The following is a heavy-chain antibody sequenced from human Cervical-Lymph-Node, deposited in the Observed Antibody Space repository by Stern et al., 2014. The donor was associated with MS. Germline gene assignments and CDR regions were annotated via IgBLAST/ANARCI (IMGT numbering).Heavy chain of an antibody. CDR1: GYTFTRNA. CDR3: ARVKPAAILDY. CDR2: IKNNTGNT. D-gene: IGHD2-2*01. J-gene: IGHJ4*02. Sequence: VQLVQSGSELKKPGASVKVSCKASGYTFTRNAMNWVRQAPGQRLEWMGWIKNNTGNTTDAQGFKGRFGFSLGTSGRTVYLQIHSLKAEDPAIYCCARVKPAAILDYWGQGTLVTVSS. V-gene: IGHV7-4-1*01.